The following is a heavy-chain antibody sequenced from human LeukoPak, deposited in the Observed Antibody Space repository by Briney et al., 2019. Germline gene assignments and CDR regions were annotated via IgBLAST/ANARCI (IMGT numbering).Heavy chain of an antibody. CDR2: INSDGGST. V-gene: IGHV3-74*01. D-gene: IGHD3-16*01. J-gene: IGHJ4*02. Sequence: SGGSLRLSCAASGFTFSSYWIHWVRQAPGKGLVWVSRINSDGGSTNYADSVKGRCPISRANAKNTLYLQMNSLRAQDTAVYYCARKGESGLYYWGQGTLVTVSS. CDR3: ARKGESGLYY. CDR1: GFTFSSYW.